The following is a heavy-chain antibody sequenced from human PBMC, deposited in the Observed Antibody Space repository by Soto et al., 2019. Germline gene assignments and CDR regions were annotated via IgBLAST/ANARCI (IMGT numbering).Heavy chain of an antibody. CDR2: IYTSGST. J-gene: IGHJ6*04. CDR3: ARERRDGYNHRYYYGMDV. D-gene: IGHD5-12*01. CDR1: GGSISSYY. V-gene: IGHV4-4*07. Sequence: SETLSLTCTVSGGSISSYYWSWIRQPAGKGLEWIGRIYTSGSTNYNPSLKSQVTMSVDTSKNQFSLKLSSVTAADTAVYYCARERRDGYNHRYYYGMDVWGKGPTVTVSS.